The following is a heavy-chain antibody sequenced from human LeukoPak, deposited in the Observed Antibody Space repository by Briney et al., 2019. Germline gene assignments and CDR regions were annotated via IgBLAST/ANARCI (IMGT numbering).Heavy chain of an antibody. Sequence: RGSLRLSCAASGFTFSRYWMHWVRQVPGKGLVWVSRINTNGSITNYADSVKGRSTISRDNAKNTLYLQMNSLRAEDTAVYYCARAVISRSYDYRGQGTLVTVSS. D-gene: IGHD1-26*01. V-gene: IGHV3-74*01. CDR2: INTNGSIT. J-gene: IGHJ4*02. CDR1: GFTFSRYW. CDR3: ARAVISRSYDY.